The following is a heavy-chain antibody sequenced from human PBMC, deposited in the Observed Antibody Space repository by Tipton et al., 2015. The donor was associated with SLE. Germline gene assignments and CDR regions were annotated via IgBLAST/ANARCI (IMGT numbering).Heavy chain of an antibody. CDR2: IYYSGST. J-gene: IGHJ6*03. CDR1: GGSISSSSYY. CDR3: ARTNCGGDCYYYYYYMDV. V-gene: IGHV4-39*01. Sequence: TLSLTCTVSGGSISSSSYYWGWIRQPPGKGLEWIGSIYYSGSTYYNPSLKSRVTISVDTSKNRFSLKLSSVTAADTAVYYCARTNCGGDCYYYYYYMDVWGKGTTVTVSS. D-gene: IGHD2-21*01.